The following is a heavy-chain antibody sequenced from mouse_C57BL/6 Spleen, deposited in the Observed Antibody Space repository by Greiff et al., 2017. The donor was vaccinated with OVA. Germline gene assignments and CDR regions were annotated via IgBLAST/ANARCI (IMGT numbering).Heavy chain of an antibody. CDR3: ARSNYGSSKAMDY. V-gene: IGHV1-53*01. CDR1: GYTFTSYW. CDR2: INPSNGGT. D-gene: IGHD1-1*01. Sequence: QVQLQQPGTELVKPGASVKLSCKASGYTFTSYWMHWVKQRPGQGLEWIGNINPSNGGTNYNEKFKSKATLTVDKSSSTAYMQLSSLTSEDSSVYYCARSNYGSSKAMDYWGQGTSVTVSS. J-gene: IGHJ4*01.